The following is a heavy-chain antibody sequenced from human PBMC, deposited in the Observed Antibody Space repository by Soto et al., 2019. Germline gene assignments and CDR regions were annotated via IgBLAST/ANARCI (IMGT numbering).Heavy chain of an antibody. D-gene: IGHD5-18*01. V-gene: IGHV1-3*04. CDR3: ARVAVDTAMVDGGYYFDY. J-gene: IGHJ4*02. CDR2: INTGNAKT. CDR1: GYTFTKDP. Sequence: QVHLVQSGAEVKKPGASVKVSCKSSGYTFTKDPMHWLRQAPGQRLEWMGWINTGNAKTEYSQKFQGRVTITRDTSASTAYMELSSLRSEDTAVYYCARVAVDTAMVDGGYYFDYWGQGTLVIVSS.